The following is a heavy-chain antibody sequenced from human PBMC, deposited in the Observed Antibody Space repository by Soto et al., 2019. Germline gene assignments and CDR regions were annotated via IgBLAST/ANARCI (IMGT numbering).Heavy chain of an antibody. CDR3: AADMGYYDSSGYSPPYYFDY. CDR2: IVVGSGNT. CDR1: GFTFTSSA. J-gene: IGHJ4*02. Sequence: ASVKVSCKASGFTFTSSAVQWVRQARGQRLEWIGWIVVGSGNTNYAQKFQERVTITRDMSTSTAYMELSSLRSEDTAVYYCAADMGYYDSSGYSPPYYFDYWGQGTLVTVSS. D-gene: IGHD3-22*01. V-gene: IGHV1-58*01.